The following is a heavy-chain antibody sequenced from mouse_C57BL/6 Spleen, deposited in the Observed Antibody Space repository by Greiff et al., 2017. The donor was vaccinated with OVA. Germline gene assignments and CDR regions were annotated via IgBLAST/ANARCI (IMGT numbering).Heavy chain of an antibody. CDR2: IRNKANGYTT. CDR1: GFTFTDYY. CDR3: ARSDGRDYAMDY. D-gene: IGHD3-1*01. V-gene: IGHV7-3*01. Sequence: EVLLVESGGGLVQPGGSLSLSCAASGFTFTDYYMSWVRQPPGKALEWLGFIRNKANGYTTEYSASVKGRFTISRDNSQSILYLQMNALRAEDSAFYYCARSDGRDYAMDYWGQGTSVTVSS. J-gene: IGHJ4*01.